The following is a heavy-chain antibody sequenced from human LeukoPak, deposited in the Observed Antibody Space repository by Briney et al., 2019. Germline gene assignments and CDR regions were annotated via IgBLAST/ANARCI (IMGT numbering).Heavy chain of an antibody. CDR2: FDPGDGET. Sequence: ASVKVSCKVSGYTLTELSMHWVRQAPGKRLEWMGGFDPGDGETIYAQKFQGRVTMTEDTSTDTAYMELSSLRAEDTAVYYCVRPIDYGDNYYFDYWGQGTLVTVSS. D-gene: IGHD4-23*01. J-gene: IGHJ4*02. V-gene: IGHV1-24*01. CDR3: VRPIDYGDNYYFDY. CDR1: GYTLTELS.